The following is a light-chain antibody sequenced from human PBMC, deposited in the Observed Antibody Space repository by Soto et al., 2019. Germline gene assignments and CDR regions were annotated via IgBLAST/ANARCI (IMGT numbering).Light chain of an antibody. Sequence: DIQMTQSPSTLSASVGDRVTITCRASQSISSWLAWYQQKPGKAPKXLIYDASSLESGVPSRFSGSGSGTEFTLTISSLQPDDFATYYCQHYNSYSEAFGQGTKVDIK. CDR3: QHYNSYSEA. CDR1: QSISSW. J-gene: IGKJ1*01. V-gene: IGKV1-5*01. CDR2: DAS.